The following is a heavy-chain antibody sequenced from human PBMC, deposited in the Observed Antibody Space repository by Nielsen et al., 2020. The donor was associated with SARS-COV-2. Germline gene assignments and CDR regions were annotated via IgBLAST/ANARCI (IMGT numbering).Heavy chain of an antibody. Sequence: GESLKISCAASGFTFSSYSMNWVRQAPGKGLEWVSSISSSSSYIYYADSVKGRFTISRDNAKNSLYLQMNSLRAEDTAVYYCARGSGSYSYYYGMDVWGQGTTATVSS. D-gene: IGHD1-26*01. CDR3: ARGSGSYSYYYGMDV. CDR2: ISSSSSYI. CDR1: GFTFSSYS. J-gene: IGHJ6*02. V-gene: IGHV3-21*01.